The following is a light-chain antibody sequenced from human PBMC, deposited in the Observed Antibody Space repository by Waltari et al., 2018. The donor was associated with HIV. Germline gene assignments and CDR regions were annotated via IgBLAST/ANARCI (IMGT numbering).Light chain of an antibody. Sequence: DIVMTQYPDSLVVSLGERATINCKSSQSVLYSSNNKNYLAWSQQKPGQPPKLRIYWASTRESGVPDRFSGSGSGTDFTLTISSLQAEDVAVYYCQQYYSTPLTFGGGTKVEIK. V-gene: IGKV4-1*01. CDR1: QSVLYSSNNKNY. CDR3: QQYYSTPLT. CDR2: WAS. J-gene: IGKJ4*01.